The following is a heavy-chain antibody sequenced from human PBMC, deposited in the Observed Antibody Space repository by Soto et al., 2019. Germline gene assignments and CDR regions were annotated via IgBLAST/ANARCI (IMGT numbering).Heavy chain of an antibody. D-gene: IGHD1-1*01. CDR3: VRTPIISNWETFGL. Sequence: QVSLKESGPVLVKPTETLTLTCTVSGFSLDSTKWGVGWILQPPGKALQWLEHIFWNDEKRHSSSLKNSLTTYKDTSKSQVVLTTTNLVTGETATYYCVRTPIISNWETFGLWGQQTLVIVSS. J-gene: IGHJ1*01. V-gene: IGHV2-26*01. CDR2: IFWNDEK. CDR1: GFSLDSTKWG.